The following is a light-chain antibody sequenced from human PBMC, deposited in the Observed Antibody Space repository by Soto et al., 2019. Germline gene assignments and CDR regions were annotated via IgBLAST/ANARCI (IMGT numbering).Light chain of an antibody. CDR2: AAS. CDR1: QSVSSSY. CDR3: QQYGSSPPRT. Sequence: EIVLTQSPGTLSLSPGERATLSCRARQSVSSSYLAWYQQRPGQAPRLLIYAASSRATGIPDRFSGSGSGTDFTLTISRLEPEDFAVYYCQQYGSSPPRTFGQGTKLEIK. J-gene: IGKJ2*01. V-gene: IGKV3-20*01.